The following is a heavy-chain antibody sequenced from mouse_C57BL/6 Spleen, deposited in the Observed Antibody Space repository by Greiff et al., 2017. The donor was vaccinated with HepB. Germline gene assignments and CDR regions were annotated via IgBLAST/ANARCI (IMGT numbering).Heavy chain of an antibody. Sequence: VQLQESGPELVKPGASVKISCKASGYAFSSSWMNWVKQRPGKGLEWIGRIYPGDGDTNYNGKFKGKATLTADKSSSTAYMQLSSLTSEDSAVYFCAGDYDPFAYWGQGTLVTVSA. J-gene: IGHJ3*01. CDR3: AGDYDPFAY. D-gene: IGHD2-4*01. CDR1: GYAFSSSW. CDR2: IYPGDGDT. V-gene: IGHV1-82*01.